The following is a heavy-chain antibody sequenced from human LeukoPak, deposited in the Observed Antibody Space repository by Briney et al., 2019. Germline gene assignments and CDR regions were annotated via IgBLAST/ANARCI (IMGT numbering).Heavy chain of an antibody. V-gene: IGHV3-7*01. J-gene: IGHJ4*02. CDR3: ARAVIVVVVEYFDY. Sequence: PGGSLRLSCAASGFIFSSYWVTWVRQAPGKGLEWVSNMYQDGSEKYYVDSVKGRFTISRDNAKNSLYLQMNSLRAEDTAVYYCARAVIVVVVEYFDYWGQGTLVTVSS. CDR2: MYQDGSEK. D-gene: IGHD2-15*01. CDR1: GFIFSSYW.